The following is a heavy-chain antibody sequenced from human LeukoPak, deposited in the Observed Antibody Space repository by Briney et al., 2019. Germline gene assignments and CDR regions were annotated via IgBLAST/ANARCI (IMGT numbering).Heavy chain of an antibody. Sequence: ASVKVSCKASGGTFSSYAISWVRQAPGQGLEWMGGIIPIFGTANYAQKVQGRVTVTTDTSTSTAYMELRSLRSDDTAVYYCGKTTLDTAMVAIDYWGLGTLVTVSS. CDR3: GKTTLDTAMVAIDY. CDR2: IIPIFGTA. CDR1: GGTFSSYA. V-gene: IGHV1-69*05. D-gene: IGHD5-18*01. J-gene: IGHJ4*02.